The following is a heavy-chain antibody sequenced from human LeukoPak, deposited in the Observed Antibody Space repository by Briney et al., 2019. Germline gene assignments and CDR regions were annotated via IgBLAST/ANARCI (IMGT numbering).Heavy chain of an antibody. V-gene: IGHV3-64*01. CDR3: ARSATGDPYFQN. CDR1: GFTFSSYA. J-gene: IGHJ4*02. D-gene: IGHD3-10*01. CDR2: ISSNGGST. Sequence: GGSLRLPCAASGFTFSSYAMHWVRRAPGKGLEYVSAISSNGGSTYYANSVSGRFTISRDNSKNTLYLQMGSLRSEDTAVYYCARSATGDPYFQNWGQGTLITVSS.